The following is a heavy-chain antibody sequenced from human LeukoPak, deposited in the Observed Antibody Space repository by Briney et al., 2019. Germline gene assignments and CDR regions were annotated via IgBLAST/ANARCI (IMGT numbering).Heavy chain of an antibody. CDR1: GYTFTSYG. CDR3: ASFLNAAAGPDYYYYGMDV. D-gene: IGHD6-13*01. Sequence: ASVKVSCKAPGYTFTSYGISWVRQAPGQGLEWMGWISAYNGNTNYAQKLQGRVTMTTDTSTSTAYMELRSLRSDDTAVYYCASFLNAAAGPDYYYYGMDVWGQGTTVTVSS. J-gene: IGHJ6*02. CDR2: ISAYNGNT. V-gene: IGHV1-18*01.